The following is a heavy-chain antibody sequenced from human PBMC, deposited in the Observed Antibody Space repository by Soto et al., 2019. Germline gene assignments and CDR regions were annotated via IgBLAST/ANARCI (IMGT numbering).Heavy chain of an antibody. J-gene: IGHJ4*02. CDR2: IYSSAYT. D-gene: IGHD6-13*01. CDR1: GDSVSSGDSY. V-gene: IGHV4-31*03. Sequence: PSETLSLTCTVSGDSVSSGDSYWNWIRQHPGKGLEWIGYIYSSAYTYYNPSLQSRVTISVDTSKNQFSLNLTSVTAADTAVYYCARDQYSSTHSFDYWGQGTLVTVSS. CDR3: ARDQYSSTHSFDY.